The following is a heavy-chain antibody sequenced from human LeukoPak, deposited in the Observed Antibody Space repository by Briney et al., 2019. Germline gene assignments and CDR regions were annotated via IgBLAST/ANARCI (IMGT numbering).Heavy chain of an antibody. CDR2: ISYDGSKK. V-gene: IGHV3-30*04. CDR1: GYTFSSYA. Sequence: GRSLRLSCAASGYTFSSYAMHWVRQAPGKGVEGGAVISYDGSKKYYADSVKGRFTISRDNSKNTLYLQMNSLRAEDTAVYYCARTPFPDYDILTGFSLRFDYWGQGTLVTVSS. CDR3: ARTPFPDYDILTGFSLRFDY. J-gene: IGHJ4*02. D-gene: IGHD3-9*01.